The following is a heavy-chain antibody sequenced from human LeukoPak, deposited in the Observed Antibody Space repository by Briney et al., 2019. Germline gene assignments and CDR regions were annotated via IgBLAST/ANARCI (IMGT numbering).Heavy chain of an antibody. J-gene: IGHJ4*02. D-gene: IGHD1-26*01. Sequence: PGGSLRLSCAASGFTFSSYGMHWVRRAPGKGLEWVAVISYDGSNKYYADSVKGRFTISRDNSKNTLYLQMNSLRAEDTAVYYCANLGGSYVDYWGQGTLVTVSS. CDR2: ISYDGSNK. V-gene: IGHV3-30*18. CDR1: GFTFSSYG. CDR3: ANLGGSYVDY.